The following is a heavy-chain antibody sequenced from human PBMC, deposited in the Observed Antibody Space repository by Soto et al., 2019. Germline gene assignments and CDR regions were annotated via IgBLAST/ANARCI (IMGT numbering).Heavy chain of an antibody. CDR3: VKDGYCSSTSCHGHDFDY. CDR1: GFTLFDYA. CDR2: ISWNGGPI. D-gene: IGHD2-2*01. Sequence: EVELVESGGGLGQPGRSLRLSCAASGFTLFDYAMHWVRQAPGKGLEWVAGISWNGGPIGYADSVKGRFTIARDNAKNSLYLQMNGLRAEDTALYYCVKDGYCSSTSCHGHDFDYWGQGTLVIVSS. J-gene: IGHJ4*02. V-gene: IGHV3-9*01.